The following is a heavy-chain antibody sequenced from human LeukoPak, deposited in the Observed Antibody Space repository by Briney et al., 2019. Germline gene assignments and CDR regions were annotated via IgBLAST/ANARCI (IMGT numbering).Heavy chain of an antibody. CDR1: GYSISSGHY. CDR2: IYHRGTT. V-gene: IGHV4-38-2*01. D-gene: IGHD3-10*01. J-gene: IGHJ4*02. CDR3: ARTRGYYYGSATYYNPDY. Sequence: SETLSLTCAVSGYSISSGHYWGWIRQPPGRGLEWIGSIYHRGTTYYNPSLTSRVTISVDTSKNQFSLKLSSVTAADTAVYYCARTRGYYYGSATYYNPDYWGRGTLVTVSS.